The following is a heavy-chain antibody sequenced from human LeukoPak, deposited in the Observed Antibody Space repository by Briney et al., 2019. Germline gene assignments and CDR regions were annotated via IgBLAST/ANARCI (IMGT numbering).Heavy chain of an antibody. J-gene: IGHJ4*02. CDR3: ARGFWSGYYYFDY. D-gene: IGHD3-3*01. CDR1: GGSISSFF. V-gene: IGHV4-59*01. CDR2: MHYSGDT. Sequence: KPSETLSLTCTVSGGSISSFFWSWIRQPPGKGLEWIGSMHYSGDTKCNPSLKSRVSLSIDTSKQQFSLRLSSVTAADTAVYYCARGFWSGYYYFDYWGQGTLVTVSS.